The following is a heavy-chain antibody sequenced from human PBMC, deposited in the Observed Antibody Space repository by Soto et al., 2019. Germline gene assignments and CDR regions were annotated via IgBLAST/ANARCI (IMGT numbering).Heavy chain of an antibody. CDR1: GGTFSSYA. CDR2: IIPIFGTA. D-gene: IGHD2-15*01. V-gene: IGHV1-69*13. J-gene: IGHJ6*02. CDR3: ASGYCSGGSCSPYYGMDV. Sequence: ASVKVSCKASGGTFSSYAISWVRQAPGQGLEWMGGIIPIFGTANYAQKFQGRVTITADESTSTAYMELSSLRSEDTAVYYCASGYCSGGSCSPYYGMDVWGQGTTVTVSS.